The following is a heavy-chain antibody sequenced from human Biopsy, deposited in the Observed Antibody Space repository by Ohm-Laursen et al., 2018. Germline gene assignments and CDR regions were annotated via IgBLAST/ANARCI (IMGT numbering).Heavy chain of an antibody. D-gene: IGHD1-1*01. CDR2: FAPENGKT. CDR3: AADINVWNVNY. CDR1: GYTLNELS. Sequence: GSSVKVSCKVSGYTLNELSMHWVRQVPGKGLEWMGGFAPENGKTVYAQNFQARVSLTEDTSTDTAYMELRSLRSEDTAVYYCAADINVWNVNYCGQGTHVTVSS. J-gene: IGHJ4*02. V-gene: IGHV1-24*01.